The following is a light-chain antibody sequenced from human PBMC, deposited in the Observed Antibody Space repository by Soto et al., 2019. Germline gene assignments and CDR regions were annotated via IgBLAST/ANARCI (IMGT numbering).Light chain of an antibody. CDR2: LGS. CDR1: HSLLDSNGYNC. Sequence: DIVMTQSPLSLSVTPGETASISCRSSHSLLDSNGYNCLDWYLQKPGQSPQLLIYLGSSRAAGVPDRLSGSGAGTEYTLKISRGDADDVGIYYGMQSQRSPRTFGVGTKVDIK. CDR3: MQSQRSPRT. J-gene: IGKJ4*02. V-gene: IGKV2-28*01.